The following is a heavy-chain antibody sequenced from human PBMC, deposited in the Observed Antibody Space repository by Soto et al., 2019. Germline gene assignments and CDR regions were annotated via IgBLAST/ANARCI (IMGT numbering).Heavy chain of an antibody. V-gene: IGHV1-18*01. CDR2: ISAYNGNT. Sequence: QVQLVQSGAEVKKPGASVKVSCKASGYTFTSYGISWVRQAPGQGLEWMGWISAYNGNTNYAQKRQGRVTMTTDTSTSTAYMELRSLRSDDTAVYYCARDYGGDYIWGSYRSLFDYWGQGTLVTVSS. CDR3: ARDYGGDYIWGSYRSLFDY. D-gene: IGHD3-16*02. J-gene: IGHJ4*02. CDR1: GYTFTSYG.